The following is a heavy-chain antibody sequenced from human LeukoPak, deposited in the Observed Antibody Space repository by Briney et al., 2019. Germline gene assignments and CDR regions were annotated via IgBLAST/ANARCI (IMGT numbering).Heavy chain of an antibody. V-gene: IGHV4-4*07. CDR2: IYTSGST. Sequence: SETLSLTCTVSGGSISSYYWSWIRQPAGKGLEWIGRIYTSGSTNYNPSLKSRVTMSVDTSKNQFSLKLSSVTAADTAVYYCARGMTGLELLGAYYYYYYMDVWGKGTTDTVSS. D-gene: IGHD1-7*01. J-gene: IGHJ6*03. CDR3: ARGMTGLELLGAYYYYYYMDV. CDR1: GGSISSYY.